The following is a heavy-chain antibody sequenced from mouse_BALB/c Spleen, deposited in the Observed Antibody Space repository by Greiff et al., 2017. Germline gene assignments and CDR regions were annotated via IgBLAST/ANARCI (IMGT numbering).Heavy chain of an antibody. CDR3: AISTMITPFAY. D-gene: IGHD2-4*01. CDR2: IWGDGST. CDR1: GFSLTGYG. V-gene: IGHV2-6-7*01. Sequence: VQRVESGPGLVAPSQSLSITCTVSGFSLTGYGVNWVRQPPGKGLEWLGMIWGDGSTDYNSALKSRLSISKDNSKSQVFLKMNSLQTDDTARYYCAISTMITPFAYWGQGTLVTVSA. J-gene: IGHJ3*01.